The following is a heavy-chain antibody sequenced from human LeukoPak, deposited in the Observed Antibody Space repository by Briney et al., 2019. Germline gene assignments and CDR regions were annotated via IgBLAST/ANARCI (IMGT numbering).Heavy chain of an antibody. Sequence: PGGSLRLSCAASGFTFSSYWMHWVRQAPGEGLVWVSRINSDGSSTSYADSVKGRFTISRDNAKNTLYLQMNSLRAEDTAVYYCARGPFGSDIDYWGQGTLVTVSS. D-gene: IGHD3-10*01. V-gene: IGHV3-74*01. CDR2: INSDGSST. J-gene: IGHJ4*02. CDR1: GFTFSSYW. CDR3: ARGPFGSDIDY.